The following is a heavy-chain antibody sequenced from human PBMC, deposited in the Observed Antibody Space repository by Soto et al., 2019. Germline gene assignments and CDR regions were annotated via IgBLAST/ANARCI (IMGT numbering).Heavy chain of an antibody. D-gene: IGHD6-6*01. CDR2: IYPSDSGT. J-gene: IGHJ6*03. CDR3: ARKGYSSSPVGYYYYMDV. V-gene: IGHV5-51*01. Sequence: GESLKISCKGSGFRFTSYWIGWVRQMPGKGLEWMGNIYPSDSGTRYSPSFLGQVTISADKSINTAYLQWNSLKDSDTAMYYCARKGYSSSPVGYYYYMDVWGQGTTITVSS. CDR1: GFRFTSYW.